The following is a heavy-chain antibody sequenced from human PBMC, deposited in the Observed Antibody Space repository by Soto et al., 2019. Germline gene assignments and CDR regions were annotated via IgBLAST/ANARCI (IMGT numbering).Heavy chain of an antibody. J-gene: IGHJ5*02. CDR3: ASSYGITMVRGVIYWFDP. CDR1: GGTFSSYA. CDR2: IIPIFGTA. D-gene: IGHD3-10*01. Sequence: SVKVSCKASGGTFSSYAISWVRQAPGQGLEWMGGIIPIFGTANYAQKFQGRVTITADESTSTAYMELSSLRSEDTAVYYCASSYGITMVRGVIYWFDPWGQGTLVTVSS. V-gene: IGHV1-69*13.